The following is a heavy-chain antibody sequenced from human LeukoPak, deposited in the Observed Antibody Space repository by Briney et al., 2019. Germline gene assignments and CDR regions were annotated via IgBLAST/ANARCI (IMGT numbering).Heavy chain of an antibody. D-gene: IGHD3-22*01. Sequence: ETLSLTCTVSGGSISSSSYYWGWIRQPPGKGLEWMATIKQDGSEKYYVGSVKGRFTISRDNPKKSLYLQMNSLRAEDTAVYYCVKRRRDSSGHFDSWGQGTLVTVSS. V-gene: IGHV3-7*03. J-gene: IGHJ4*02. CDR1: GGSISSSSYY. CDR3: VKRRRDSSGHFDS. CDR2: IKQDGSEK.